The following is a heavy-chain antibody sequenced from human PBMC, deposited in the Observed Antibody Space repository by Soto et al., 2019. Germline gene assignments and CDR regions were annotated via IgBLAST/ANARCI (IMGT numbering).Heavy chain of an antibody. Sequence: EVQLLESGGDLVQPGGSLRLSCAVSGFTFNNYAMTWVRQAPGKGLEWVSAISGGGDTTSYADSVKGRFTVSRDGSKNTLYLQMSSLRAEDTALYYCAKGRGGSGSLTPRVDFWGQGTLGTVSS. V-gene: IGHV3-23*01. CDR1: GFTFNNYA. D-gene: IGHD3-10*01. CDR2: ISGGGDTT. J-gene: IGHJ4*02. CDR3: AKGRGGSGSLTPRVDF.